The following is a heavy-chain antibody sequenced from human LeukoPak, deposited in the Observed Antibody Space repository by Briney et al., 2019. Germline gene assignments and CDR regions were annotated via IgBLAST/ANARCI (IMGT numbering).Heavy chain of an antibody. CDR1: GFLFSNSW. Sequence: GGSLRLSCEASGFLFSNSWMSWVRQAPGKGLEWVSNINQDGSGRNYVDSVKGRLTISRDDGKESLYLQMNGLRAEDTTVYFCVRDRGYSTFDYWGQGTLVTVSS. V-gene: IGHV3-7*03. CDR2: INQDGSGR. CDR3: VRDRGYSTFDY. D-gene: IGHD4-23*01. J-gene: IGHJ4*02.